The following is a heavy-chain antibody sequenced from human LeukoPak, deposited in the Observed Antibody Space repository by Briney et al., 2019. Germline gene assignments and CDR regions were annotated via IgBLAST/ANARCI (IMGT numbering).Heavy chain of an antibody. D-gene: IGHD5-18*01. V-gene: IGHV3-66*01. CDR2: IYSGGSR. CDR3: ARGIQLWLRYFDY. CDR1: ALTVGNSY. Sequence: GGSLRLSCAASALTVGNSYMSWVRQAPGKGLEWVSVIYSGGSRYYADSVKDRFTISRDSSQNTLYLQMNSLRSEDTAVYYCARGIQLWLRYFDYWGQGTLVTVSS. J-gene: IGHJ4*02.